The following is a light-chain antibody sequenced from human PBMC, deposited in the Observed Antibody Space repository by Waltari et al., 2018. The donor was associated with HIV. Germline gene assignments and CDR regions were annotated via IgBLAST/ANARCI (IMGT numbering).Light chain of an antibody. V-gene: IGLV1-51*01. CDR3: GAWDSSLNDDGV. J-gene: IGLJ2*01. CDR1: SSNIGKNS. Sequence: QSVLTQPPSVSAAPGQNVIISCSGSSSNIGKNSVSWYQQLPGTAPKLLIYDNNKRPSGIPDRVSGSKSGTSATLVIIGLQTGDESDYYCGAWDSSLNDDGVFGGGTKLTVL. CDR2: DNN.